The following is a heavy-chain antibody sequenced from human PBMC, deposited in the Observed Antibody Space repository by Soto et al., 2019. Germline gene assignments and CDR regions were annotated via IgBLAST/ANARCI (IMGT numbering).Heavy chain of an antibody. Sequence: EVQLVESGGGLVKPGGSLRLSCAASGFTFSSYSMNWVRQAPGKGLEWVSSISSSSSYIYYADSVKGRFTIFRDNAKNSLYLQMNSLRAEDTAVYYCAREQTIIFAVITPIDAFDIWGQGTMVTVSS. J-gene: IGHJ3*02. CDR2: ISSSSSYI. V-gene: IGHV3-21*01. CDR3: AREQTIIFAVITPIDAFDI. D-gene: IGHD3-22*01. CDR1: GFTFSSYS.